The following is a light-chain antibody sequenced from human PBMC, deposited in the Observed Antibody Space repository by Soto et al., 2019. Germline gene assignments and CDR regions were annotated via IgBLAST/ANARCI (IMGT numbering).Light chain of an antibody. CDR2: DSS. V-gene: IGKV3-11*01. CDR1: QTVSSF. CDR3: QQRSNWPLT. J-gene: IGKJ4*01. Sequence: VLTQSPDTLSLSPGERATLSCLASQTVSSFLAWYQQKHGQAPRLLIPDSSDRATGNPARFSGSGSWTDFTLTISSLEPEYVSVYYCQQRSNWPLTFGGGTRVAI.